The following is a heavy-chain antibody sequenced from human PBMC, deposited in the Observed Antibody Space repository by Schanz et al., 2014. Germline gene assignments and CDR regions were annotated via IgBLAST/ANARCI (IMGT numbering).Heavy chain of an antibody. V-gene: IGHV3-7*03. J-gene: IGHJ3*01. CDR2: IKQDESER. Sequence: VQLVESGGGVVQPGRSLRLSCAASGFTFSTYWMSWVRQAPGKGLEWVANIKQDESERSYVDSVKGRFTISRDSSKNTLFLQMNSLRAEDTAVYFCARDGGRDGYNLAFDVWGQGTLVTVSS. CDR1: GFTFSTYW. CDR3: ARDGGRDGYNLAFDV. D-gene: IGHD5-12*01.